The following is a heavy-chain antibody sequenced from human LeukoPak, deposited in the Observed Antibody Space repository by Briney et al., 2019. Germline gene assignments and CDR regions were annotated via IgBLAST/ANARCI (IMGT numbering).Heavy chain of an antibody. CDR1: GFTVSSNY. CDR2: IYSGGST. D-gene: IGHD3-3*01. Sequence: PGGSLRLSCAASGFTVSSNYMSWVRQAPGKGLEGVSVIYSGGSTYYADSVKGRFTISRDNSKNTLYLQMNNLRADDTAWYDGAGDRPQYYDFWSGYFDYWGQGTLVTVSS. J-gene: IGHJ4*02. CDR3: AGDRPQYYDFWSGYFDY. V-gene: IGHV3-53*05.